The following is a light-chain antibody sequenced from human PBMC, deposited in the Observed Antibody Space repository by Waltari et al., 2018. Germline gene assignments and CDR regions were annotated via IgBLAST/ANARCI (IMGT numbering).Light chain of an antibody. V-gene: IGLV1-40*01. CDR2: GNN. Sequence: VLTQSPGTLSLSPGERATLSCRASQSVSSSYLAWYQAFPGTAPKLLSYGNNNRPSGGPDRCAVSKSCSSASLAINGLQAEDEADYYCQSCDSNVRGGVVFGGGTKVTVL. J-gene: IGLJ3*02. CDR3: QSCDSNVRGGVV. CDR1: QSVSSSY.